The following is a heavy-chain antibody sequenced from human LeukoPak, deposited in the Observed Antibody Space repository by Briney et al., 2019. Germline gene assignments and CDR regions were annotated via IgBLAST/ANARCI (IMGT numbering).Heavy chain of an antibody. CDR3: ARDGGSYWLYYFDY. Sequence: GGSLRLSCAASGFTFSSYEMNWVRQAPGKGLEWVSYISSSGSTIYYADSVKGRFTISRDNSKNTLYLQMNSLRAEDTAVYYCARDGGSYWLYYFDYWGQGTLVTVSS. CDR2: ISSSGSTI. CDR1: GFTFSSYE. D-gene: IGHD1-26*01. J-gene: IGHJ4*02. V-gene: IGHV3-48*03.